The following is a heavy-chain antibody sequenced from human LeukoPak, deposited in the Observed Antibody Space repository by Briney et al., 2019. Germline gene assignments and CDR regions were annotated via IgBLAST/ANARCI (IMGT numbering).Heavy chain of an antibody. Sequence: SETLSLTCTVSGGSMKTFYWSWIRQPAGKGLEWGGRIFSRGTTNYNPSLESRVTVSLDTSKNQFSLKLSSVTAADTAVYYCARGRYDNLTGHLARLDVWGQGTTVIVSS. CDR2: IFSRGTT. J-gene: IGHJ6*02. CDR1: GGSMKTFY. CDR3: ARGRYDNLTGHLARLDV. V-gene: IGHV4-4*07. D-gene: IGHD3-9*01.